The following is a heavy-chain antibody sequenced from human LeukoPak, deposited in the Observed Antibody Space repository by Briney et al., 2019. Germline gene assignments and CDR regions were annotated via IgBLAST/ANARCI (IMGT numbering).Heavy chain of an antibody. CDR1: GFTFSSYS. J-gene: IGHJ4*02. V-gene: IGHV3-21*01. D-gene: IGHD5-12*01. CDR3: ARDKWSDIVASQRVPFDY. CDR2: ISSSSSYI. Sequence: PGGSLRLSCAASGFTFSSYSMNWLRQAPGKGLEWVSSISSSSSYIYYADSVKGRFTISRDNAKNSLYLQMNSLRAEDTAVYYCARDKWSDIVASQRVPFDYWGQGTLVTVSS.